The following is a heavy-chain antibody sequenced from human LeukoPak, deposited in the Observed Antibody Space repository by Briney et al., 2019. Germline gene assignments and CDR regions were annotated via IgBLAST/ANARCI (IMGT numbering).Heavy chain of an antibody. J-gene: IGHJ4*02. D-gene: IGHD6-13*01. CDR3: AKDWAVAAAGYYFDY. CDR1: GFTFSRYG. CDR2: ISSDGRDK. V-gene: IGHV3-30*18. Sequence: GRSLTLSCAASGFTFSRYGMHWARQAPGKGLEWVAVISSDGRDKKYAESVKGRFTISRDNSKNTLYLQMNSLRAEDTAVYYCAKDWAVAAAGYYFDYWGMGALVTVSS.